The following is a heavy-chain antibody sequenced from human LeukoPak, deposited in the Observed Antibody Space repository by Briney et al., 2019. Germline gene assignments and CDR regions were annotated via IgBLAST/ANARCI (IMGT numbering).Heavy chain of an antibody. V-gene: IGHV3-7*01. J-gene: IGHJ6*04. CDR3: VREYSSWYFDYYYHMDV. Sequence: GGSLRLSCAASGFTFSSYWMSWVRQAPGKGLEWVANIKQDGSEKFYVDSVKGRFTLSRDNAKNSMYLQMNSLRAEDTAVYYCVREYSSWYFDYYYHMDVWGKGTTVTISS. CDR2: IKQDGSEK. D-gene: IGHD6-13*01. CDR1: GFTFSSYW.